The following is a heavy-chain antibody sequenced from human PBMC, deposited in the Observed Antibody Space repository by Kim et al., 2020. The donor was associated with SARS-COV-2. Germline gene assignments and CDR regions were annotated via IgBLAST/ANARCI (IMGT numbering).Heavy chain of an antibody. V-gene: IGHV1-18*01. CDR3: ARDIVAGRVVVAATGLGY. Sequence: ASVKVSCKASGYTFTSYGISWVRQAPGQGLEWMGWISAYNGNTNYAQKLQGRVTMTTDTSTSTAYMELRSLRSDDTAVYYCARDIVAGRVVVAATGLGYWGQGTLVTVSS. J-gene: IGHJ4*02. D-gene: IGHD2-15*01. CDR1: GYTFTSYG. CDR2: ISAYNGNT.